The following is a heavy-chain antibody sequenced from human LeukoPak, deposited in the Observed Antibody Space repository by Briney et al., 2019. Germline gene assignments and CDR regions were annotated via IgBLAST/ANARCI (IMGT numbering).Heavy chain of an antibody. CDR2: LSPSSSDI. V-gene: IGHV3-48*01. J-gene: IGHJ4*02. CDR1: GFTFSSYS. Sequence: GGSLRLSCAASGFTFSSYSMTWVRQTPGKGLEWVSFLSPSSSDIYYADSVKGRFTISRDNAKNSLYLQMNSLRVEDTAVYYCARGSTYYDFWSGYLGPDYWGQGTLVTVSS. D-gene: IGHD3-3*01. CDR3: ARGSTYYDFWSGYLGPDY.